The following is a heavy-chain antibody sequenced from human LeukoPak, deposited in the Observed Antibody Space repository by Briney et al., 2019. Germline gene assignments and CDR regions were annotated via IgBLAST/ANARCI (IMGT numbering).Heavy chain of an antibody. CDR2: IYYSGST. CDR1: GGSISSSSYY. J-gene: IGHJ6*03. Sequence: SETLSLTCTVSGGSISSSSYYWGWIRQPPGKGLEWIGSIYYSGSTYYNPSLKSRVTISVDTSKNQFSLKLSSVTDADTAVYYCARHSDYGDYGYMDVWGKGTTVTVSS. D-gene: IGHD4-17*01. V-gene: IGHV4-39*01. CDR3: ARHSDYGDYGYMDV.